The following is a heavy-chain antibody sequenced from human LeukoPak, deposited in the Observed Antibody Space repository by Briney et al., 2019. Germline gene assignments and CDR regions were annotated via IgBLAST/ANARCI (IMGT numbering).Heavy chain of an antibody. D-gene: IGHD1-26*01. Sequence: ASVKVSCKASGYTFTSYGISWVRQGPGQGLEWMGWISAYNGNTNYAQKLQGRVTMTTDTSTSTAYMELRSLRSDDTAVYYCAREAEWELRDSFDIWGQGTMVTVSS. V-gene: IGHV1-18*01. CDR2: ISAYNGNT. CDR1: GYTFTSYG. J-gene: IGHJ3*02. CDR3: AREAEWELRDSFDI.